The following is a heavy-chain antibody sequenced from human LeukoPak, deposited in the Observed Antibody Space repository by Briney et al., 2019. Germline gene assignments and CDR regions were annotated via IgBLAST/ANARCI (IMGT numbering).Heavy chain of an antibody. CDR3: ARTGGGNSHFDY. D-gene: IGHD4-23*01. CDR2: ISSSSSYI. J-gene: IGHJ4*02. V-gene: IGHV3-21*01. Sequence: PGGTQRLSCAASGFTFSSYSMNWVRQAPGKGLEWVSSISSSSSYIYYADSVKGRFTISRDNAKNSLYLQMNSLRAEDTAVYYCARTGGGNSHFDYWGQGTLVTVSS. CDR1: GFTFSSYS.